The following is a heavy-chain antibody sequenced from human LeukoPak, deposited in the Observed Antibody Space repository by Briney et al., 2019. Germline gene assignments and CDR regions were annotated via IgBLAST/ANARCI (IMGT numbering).Heavy chain of an antibody. J-gene: IGHJ1*01. V-gene: IGHV4-39*01. Sequence: SETLSLTCSVSGDSVSRSDSYWDWTRQPPGKELEWIGTIYYSGRTYYSPSLKSRVTMSVDPSNNQFSLNLRSVTAADTAVYYCARRRYYDGSGYLEWGQGTLLSVSS. CDR3: ARRRYYDGSGYLE. CDR1: GDSVSRSDSY. D-gene: IGHD3-22*01. CDR2: IYYSGRT.